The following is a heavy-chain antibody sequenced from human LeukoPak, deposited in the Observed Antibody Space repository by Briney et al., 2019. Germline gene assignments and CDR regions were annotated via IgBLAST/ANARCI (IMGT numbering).Heavy chain of an antibody. J-gene: IGHJ4*02. V-gene: IGHV3-23*01. CDR2: ISGSGGST. Sequence: PGGSLRLSCAASGFTFSSYAMGWVRQAPGKGLEWVSAISGSGGSTYYADSVKGRFTISRDNSKNPLYLQMNSLRAEDTAVYYCATYRQVLLPFESWGQGTLVTVSS. CDR1: GFTFSSYA. CDR3: ATYRQVLLPFES. D-gene: IGHD2-8*02.